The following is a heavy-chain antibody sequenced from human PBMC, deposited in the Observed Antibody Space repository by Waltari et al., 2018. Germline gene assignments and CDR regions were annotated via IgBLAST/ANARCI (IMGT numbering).Heavy chain of an antibody. Sequence: QVQLQESGPGLVKPSETLSLTCTVSGGSISSHYWSWIRQPPGKGLEWIGYIYYSGSTNHNPSLKSRVTISVDTSKNQFSLKLSSVTAADTAVYYCARSTITIFGVVRGFDYWGQGTLVTVSS. CDR3: ARSTITIFGVVRGFDY. D-gene: IGHD3-3*01. V-gene: IGHV4-59*11. CDR2: IYYSGST. J-gene: IGHJ4*02. CDR1: GGSISSHY.